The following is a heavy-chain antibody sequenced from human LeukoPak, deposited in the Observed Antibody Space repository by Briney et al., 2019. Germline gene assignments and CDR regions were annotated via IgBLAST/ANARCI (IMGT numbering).Heavy chain of an antibody. CDR3: ARAPNYGSGSYRSVN. CDR1: GGSISSGDYY. V-gene: IGHV4-30-4*01. CDR2: IYYSGST. J-gene: IGHJ4*02. D-gene: IGHD3-10*01. Sequence: SETLSLTCTVSGGSISSGDYYWSWIRQPPGKGLEWIGYIYYSGSTYYNPSLKSRVTISVDTSKNQFSLKLSSVTAADTAVYYCARAPNYGSGSYRSVNWGQGTLVTVSS.